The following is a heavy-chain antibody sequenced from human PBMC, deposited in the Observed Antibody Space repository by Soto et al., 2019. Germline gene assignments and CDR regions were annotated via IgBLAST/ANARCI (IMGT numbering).Heavy chain of an antibody. Sequence: EVQLLDSGGGLVQPGGSLRLSCAASGFTFSGYALTWVRQAPGKGLEWVSAISGGGDATFYADSVKGRFTISRDNSKNSLYLQMTTLRAEDTAVYYCARKVSGSTGRPDLWYFDLWGRGTLVTVS. CDR1: GFTFSGYA. D-gene: IGHD3-10*01. J-gene: IGHJ2*01. CDR3: ARKVSGSTGRPDLWYFDL. V-gene: IGHV3-23*01. CDR2: ISGGGDAT.